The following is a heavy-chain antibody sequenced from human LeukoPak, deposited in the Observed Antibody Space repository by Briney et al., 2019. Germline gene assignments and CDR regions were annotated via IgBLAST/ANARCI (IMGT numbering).Heavy chain of an antibody. Sequence: PGGSLRLSCAASGFTFSSDGMHWVRQAPGKGLEWVAFIRYDGSNKYYADSVKGRFTISRDNSKNTLYLQMNSLRAEDTAVYYCAKDIEVRGLSYFDYWGQGTLVTVSS. D-gene: IGHD3-10*01. CDR3: AKDIEVRGLSYFDY. CDR1: GFTFSSDG. V-gene: IGHV3-30*02. CDR2: IRYDGSNK. J-gene: IGHJ4*02.